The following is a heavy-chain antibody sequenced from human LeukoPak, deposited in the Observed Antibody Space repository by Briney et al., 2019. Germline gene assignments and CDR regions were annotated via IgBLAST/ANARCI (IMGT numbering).Heavy chain of an antibody. V-gene: IGHV4-30-4*01. Sequence: SETLSLTCTVSGGSISSGDYYWSWIRQPPGKGLEWIGYIYYSGSTYYNPSLKSRVTISVDTSKNQFSQKLSSVTAADTAVYYCARGVILTLDPWGQGTLVTVSS. J-gene: IGHJ5*02. CDR3: ARGVILTLDP. D-gene: IGHD3-16*01. CDR2: IYYSGST. CDR1: GGSISSGDYY.